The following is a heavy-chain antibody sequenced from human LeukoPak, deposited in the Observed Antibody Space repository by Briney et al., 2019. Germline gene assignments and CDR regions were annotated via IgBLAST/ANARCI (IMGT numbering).Heavy chain of an antibody. CDR1: AGSISSSSHH. V-gene: IGHV4-39*01. Sequence: SETLSLTCTVSAGSISSSSHHWGWIRQSPGKGLEWIGSIYYGRTTYYNPSLNSRVTISVVTSKNQFSLQLNSVTAADTAVYYCARNPHHGDSRLYHFKGMDVWGQGTTVTVSS. J-gene: IGHJ6*02. CDR2: IYYGRTT. CDR3: ARNPHHGDSRLYHFKGMDV. D-gene: IGHD4-17*01.